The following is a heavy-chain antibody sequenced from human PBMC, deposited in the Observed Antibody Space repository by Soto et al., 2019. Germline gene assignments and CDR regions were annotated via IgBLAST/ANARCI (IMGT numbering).Heavy chain of an antibody. J-gene: IGHJ6*02. D-gene: IGHD3-10*01. CDR3: ARAGAAPYYYYGLDV. Sequence: QMMQSGAEVKKPGASVKVSCKNSGYTFTAYDIYWVRQAPGQGLEWMGWIRAYNGDTTYEQKFQTRVTMPTAKSTDTASMDLRSLTSDDTAIYYCARAGAAPYYYYGLDVLGQGTTVTVSS. V-gene: IGHV1-18*01. CDR2: IRAYNGDT. CDR1: GYTFTAYD.